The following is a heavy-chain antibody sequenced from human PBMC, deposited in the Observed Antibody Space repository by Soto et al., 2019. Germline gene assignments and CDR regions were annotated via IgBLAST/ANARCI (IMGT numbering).Heavy chain of an antibody. D-gene: IGHD3-22*01. CDR2: ISGDGGST. V-gene: IGHV3-43*02. CDR1: GFTFDDYA. J-gene: IGHJ3*02. Sequence: GGSLRLSCAASGFTFDDYAMHWVRQAPGKGLEWVSLISGDGGSTYYADSVKGRFTISRDNNKNSLYLQMNSLRTEDTALYYCAKDSYNVSSGQDAFDIWGQGTLVTVSS. CDR3: AKDSYNVSSGQDAFDI.